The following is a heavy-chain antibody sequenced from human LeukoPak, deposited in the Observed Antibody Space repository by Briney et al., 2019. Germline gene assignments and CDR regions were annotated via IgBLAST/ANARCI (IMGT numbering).Heavy chain of an antibody. CDR2: ISSSSSYI. CDR1: GFTFSSYS. V-gene: IGHV3-21*01. J-gene: IGHJ5*02. Sequence: GGSLRLSCAASGFTFSSYSMNWVRQAPGKGLEWVSSISSSSSYIYYADSVKGRFTISRDNAKNSLYLQMNSLRAEDTAVYYCARRPRIAVAFDPWGQGTLVTVSS. CDR3: ARRPRIAVAFDP. D-gene: IGHD6-19*01.